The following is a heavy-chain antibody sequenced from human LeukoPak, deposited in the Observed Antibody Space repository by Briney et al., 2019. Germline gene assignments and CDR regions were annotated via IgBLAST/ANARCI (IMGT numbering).Heavy chain of an antibody. Sequence: PGGSLRLSCAASGFTFSDYYMSWIRQAPGKGLEWVSYISSSGSTIYYADSVKGRFTISRDNAKNSLYLQMDSLRAEDTAVYYCAGEVYSGYALGYWGQGTLVTVSS. CDR3: AGEVYSGYALGY. CDR2: ISSSGSTI. D-gene: IGHD5-12*01. J-gene: IGHJ4*02. V-gene: IGHV3-11*01. CDR1: GFTFSDYY.